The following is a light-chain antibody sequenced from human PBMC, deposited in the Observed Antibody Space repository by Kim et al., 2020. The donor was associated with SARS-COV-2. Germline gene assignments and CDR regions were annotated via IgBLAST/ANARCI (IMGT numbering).Light chain of an antibody. CDR2: DTS. J-gene: IGKJ4*01. V-gene: IGKV3-11*01. Sequence: LSPGERATLSCRSSQSVSSYLAWYQQRPGQAPRLLIYDTSNRATDIPARFSGSGSGTDFTLTISSLEPEDFAVYYCQQRSNWPLTFGGGTKVDIK. CDR1: QSVSSY. CDR3: QQRSNWPLT.